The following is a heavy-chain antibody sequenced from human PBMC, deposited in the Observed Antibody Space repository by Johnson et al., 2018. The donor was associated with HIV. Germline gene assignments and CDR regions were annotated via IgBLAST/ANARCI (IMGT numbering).Heavy chain of an antibody. Sequence: VESGGGVVQPGRSLRLSCAASGFTFSDYYMSWIRQAPGKGLEWVSYISSSGSTIYYADSVKGRFTISRDNSKSTLYLQMNSLRAEDTAVYYCARAYTYGAFDIWGQGTMVTVSS. CDR3: ARAYTYGAFDI. CDR2: ISSSGSTI. D-gene: IGHD5-18*01. CDR1: GFTFSDYY. V-gene: IGHV3-11*04. J-gene: IGHJ3*02.